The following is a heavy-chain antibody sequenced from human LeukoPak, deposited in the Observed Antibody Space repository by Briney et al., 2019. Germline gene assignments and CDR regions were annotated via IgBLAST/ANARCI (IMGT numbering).Heavy chain of an antibody. Sequence: GGSLRLSCTASGFTFGDYAMSWVRQAPGKGREWVGFIRSKAYGGTTEYAASVKGRFTISRDDSKSIAYLQMNSLKTEDTAVYYCTRGSQDYGDYRSYYYYGMDVWGKGTTVTVSS. CDR2: IRSKAYGGTT. D-gene: IGHD4-17*01. CDR3: TRGSQDYGDYRSYYYYGMDV. V-gene: IGHV3-49*04. CDR1: GFTFGDYA. J-gene: IGHJ6*04.